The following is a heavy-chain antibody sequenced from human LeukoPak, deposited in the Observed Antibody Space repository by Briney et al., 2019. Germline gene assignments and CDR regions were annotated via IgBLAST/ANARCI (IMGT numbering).Heavy chain of an antibody. D-gene: IGHD3-22*01. J-gene: IGHJ4*02. CDR2: INHSGST. V-gene: IGHV4-34*01. CDR3: ARPASRNYDSSY. Sequence: SETLSLTCAVYGGSFSGYYWSWIRQPPGKGLEWIGEINHSGSTNYNPSLKSRVTISVDTSKNQFSLKLSSVTAADTAVYYCARPASRNYDSSYWGQGTLVTVSS. CDR1: GGSFSGYY.